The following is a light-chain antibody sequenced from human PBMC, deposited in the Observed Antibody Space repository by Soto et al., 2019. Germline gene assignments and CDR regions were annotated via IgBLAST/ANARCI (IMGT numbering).Light chain of an antibody. CDR1: NIGTKS. V-gene: IGLV3-21*02. CDR2: DDN. CDR3: QVWDTSSDHVV. Sequence: SYELTQPPSVSVAPGQTARITCGGNNIGTKSVQWYQRKPGQAPAMFVYDDNDRPSGIPERFSGSNSGNTATLTISRVEAGDEADYYCQVWDTSSDHVVFGGGTKVTVL. J-gene: IGLJ3*02.